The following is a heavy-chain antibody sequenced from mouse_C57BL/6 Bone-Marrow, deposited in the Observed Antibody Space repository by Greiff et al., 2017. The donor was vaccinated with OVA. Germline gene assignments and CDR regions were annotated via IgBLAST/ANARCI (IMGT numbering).Heavy chain of an antibody. J-gene: IGHJ3*01. V-gene: IGHV1-54*01. CDR1: GYAFTNYL. CDR2: INPGSGGT. Sequence: QVQLKQSGAELVRPGTSVKVSCKASGYAFTNYLIEWVKQRPGQGLEWIGVINPGSGGTNYNEKFKGKATLTADKSSSTAYMQLSSLTSEDSAVYFCARMVYDYDVAYWGQGTLVTVSA. CDR3: ARMVYDYDVAY. D-gene: IGHD2-4*01.